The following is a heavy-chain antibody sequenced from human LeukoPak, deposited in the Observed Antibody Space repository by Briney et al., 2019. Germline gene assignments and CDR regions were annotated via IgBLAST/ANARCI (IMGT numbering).Heavy chain of an antibody. D-gene: IGHD2-2*01. CDR1: GGTFSSYA. V-gene: IGHV1-69*04. Sequence: ASVKVSCKASGGTFSSYAISWVRQAPGQGLEWMGRIIPILGIANYAQKFQGRVTITADKSTSTAYMELSSLRSEDTAVYYCARAQGCSTSCPYGMDVWGQGTTVTVSS. J-gene: IGHJ6*02. CDR3: ARAQGCSTSCPYGMDV. CDR2: IIPILGIA.